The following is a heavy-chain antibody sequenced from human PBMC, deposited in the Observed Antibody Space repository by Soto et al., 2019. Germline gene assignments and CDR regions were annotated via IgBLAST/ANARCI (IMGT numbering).Heavy chain of an antibody. J-gene: IGHJ4*02. CDR1: GGSFSGYY. CDR2: INHSGST. Sequence: QVQLQQWGAGLLKPSETLSLTCAVYGGSFSGYYWSWIRQPPGKGLEWIGEINHSGSTNYNPSLKSRVTISVDTSKNQSALKLSSVTAADTAVYYCASGTPSYYDSSGYGIDYWGQGTLVTVSS. D-gene: IGHD3-22*01. CDR3: ASGTPSYYDSSGYGIDY. V-gene: IGHV4-34*01.